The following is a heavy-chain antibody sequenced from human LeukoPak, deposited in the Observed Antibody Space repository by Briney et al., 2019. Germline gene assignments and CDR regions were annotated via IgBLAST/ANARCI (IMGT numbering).Heavy chain of an antibody. CDR3: ARDGDGPKYWYFNL. J-gene: IGHJ2*01. V-gene: IGHV3-33*08. CDR1: GFTFSNYG. Sequence: GGSLRLSCAASGFTFSNYGMHWVRQTPGKGLEWVAVIWSDGSNRIYSDSVKGRFTISRDNSKNTLSLQMNSLRAEDTAVYYCARDGDGPKYWYFNLWGRGTLVTVSS. CDR2: IWSDGSNR.